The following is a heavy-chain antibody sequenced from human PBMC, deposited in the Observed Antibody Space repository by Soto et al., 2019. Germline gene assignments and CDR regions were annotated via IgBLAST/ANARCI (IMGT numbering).Heavy chain of an antibody. V-gene: IGHV3-53*01. CDR2: FDSSGNT. CDR3: ATSPRVAV. Sequence: EVQLVESGGGLIQPGGSLRLSCAASGFTVSNNYMIWVRQAPGKGLEWVSLFDSSGNTHYADSVRGRFTISRDKSNNTLYLQRNSLRAEDTAVYYCATSPRVAVWGQGTTVTVSS. CDR1: GFTVSNNY. J-gene: IGHJ6*02.